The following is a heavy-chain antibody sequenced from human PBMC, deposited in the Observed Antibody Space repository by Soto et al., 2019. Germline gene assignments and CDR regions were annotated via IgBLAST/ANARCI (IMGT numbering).Heavy chain of an antibody. CDR3: ARDSGEQQLDGYYYYGMDV. CDR2: IYYSGST. J-gene: IGHJ6*01. D-gene: IGHD6-13*01. V-gene: IGHV4-59*01. CDR1: GGSISSYY. Sequence: SETLSLTCTVSGGSISSYYWIWIRQPPGKGLEWIGYIYYSGSTNYNPSLKSRVTISVDTSKNQFSLKLSSVTAADTAVYYCARDSGEQQLDGYYYYGMDVWGQGTTVTVSS.